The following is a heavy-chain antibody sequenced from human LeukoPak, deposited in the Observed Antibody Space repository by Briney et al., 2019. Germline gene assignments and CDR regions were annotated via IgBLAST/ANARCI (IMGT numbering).Heavy chain of an antibody. J-gene: IGHJ4*02. Sequence: GGPLRLSCAASGFIFSSLWMHWVRQAPGKGLVLVSFINTDGSSTTYADSVKGRFTVSRDNAKNTLYLQMSGLRAEDTAVYYCAREWKKTGAFDYWGQGTLVTVSS. CDR1: GFIFSSLW. D-gene: IGHD1-1*01. V-gene: IGHV3-74*01. CDR2: INTDGSST. CDR3: AREWKKTGAFDY.